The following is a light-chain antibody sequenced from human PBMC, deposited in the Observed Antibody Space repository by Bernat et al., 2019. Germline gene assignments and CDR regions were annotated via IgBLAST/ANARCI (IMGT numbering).Light chain of an antibody. CDR3: CSFSGSRYVA. CDR2: EVN. Sequence: QSALTQPASVSGSPGQSITISCTGTSSDVGDYDYVSWYQQHPGQAPKLMIYEVNKRPSGVPDRFSGSKSDNTASLTVSGLQAEDEADYYCCSFSGSRYVAFGGGTRLTVL. CDR1: SSDVGDYDY. J-gene: IGLJ2*01. V-gene: IGLV2-8*01.